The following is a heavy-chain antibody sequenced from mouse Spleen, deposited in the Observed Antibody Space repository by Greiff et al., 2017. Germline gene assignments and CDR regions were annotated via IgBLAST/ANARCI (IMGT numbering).Heavy chain of an antibody. J-gene: IGHJ3*01. D-gene: IGHD2-3*01. Sequence: VQLQQSGAELVRPGASVKLSCTASGFNITDDYMHWVKQRPEQGLEWIGWIDPENGDTEYASKFQGKATITADTSSNTAYLQLSSLTSEDTAVYYCTLYDGYSAWFAYWGQGTLVTVSA. V-gene: IGHV14-4*01. CDR2: IDPENGDT. CDR3: TLYDGYSAWFAY. CDR1: GFNITDDY.